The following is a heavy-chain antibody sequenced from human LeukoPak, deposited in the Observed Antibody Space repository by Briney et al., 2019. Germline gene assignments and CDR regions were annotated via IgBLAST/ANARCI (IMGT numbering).Heavy chain of an antibody. J-gene: IGHJ6*03. CDR3: ARDVQMRAYSRWYYYYYYMDV. V-gene: IGHV4-34*01. CDR2: INHSGST. Sequence: PLETLSLTCAVYGGSFSGYYWSWIRQPPGKGLEWIGEINHSGSTNYNPSLKSRVTISVDTSKNQFSLKLSSVTAADTAVYYCARDVQMRAYSRWYYYYYYMDVWGKGATVTVSS. CDR1: GGSFSGYY. D-gene: IGHD6-13*01.